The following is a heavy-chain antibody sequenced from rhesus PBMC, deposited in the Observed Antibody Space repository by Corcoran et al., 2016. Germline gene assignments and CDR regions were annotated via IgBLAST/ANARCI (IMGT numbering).Heavy chain of an antibody. CDR2: ITYSGST. CDR1: GYSISGYY. D-gene: IGHD4-29*01. CDR3: ARDITVAGGFDY. Sequence: QVQLQESGPGLVKPSETLSLTCAVSGYSISGYYWSCIRQAPGKGLEWIGYITYSGSTSYNPSLKSRANSSRDTSKNQFSLKPSSVTAADTAVYYCARDITVAGGFDYWGQGVLVTVSS. J-gene: IGHJ4*01. V-gene: IGHV4-122*02.